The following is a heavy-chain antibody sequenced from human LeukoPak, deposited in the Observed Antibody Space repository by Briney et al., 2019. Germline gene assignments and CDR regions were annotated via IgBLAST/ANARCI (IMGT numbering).Heavy chain of an antibody. CDR1: GFAFSDDS. D-gene: IGHD1-7*01. CDR3: ARSPAPTKTRTQLY. Sequence: PGGSLRLSCVASGFAFSDDSMNWVRQAPGKGLEWVSYISSSSSTIYYADSVKGRFTISRDNAKNSLYLQMNSLRAEDTAVYYCARSPAPTKTRTQLYWGQGTLVTVSS. J-gene: IGHJ4*02. V-gene: IGHV3-48*01. CDR2: ISSSSSTI.